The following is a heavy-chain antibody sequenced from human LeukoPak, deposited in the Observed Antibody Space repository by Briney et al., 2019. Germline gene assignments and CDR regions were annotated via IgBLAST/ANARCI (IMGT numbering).Heavy chain of an antibody. CDR1: GFTVSTNY. D-gene: IGHD3-10*02. V-gene: IGHV3-66*01. Sequence: GGSLRLSCAASGFTVSTNYMSWVRQALGKGLEWVSVIYSGDSTYYADSVKGRFTISRDNSKNTLYLQMNSLRAEDTAVYYCAELGITMIGGVWGKGTTVTISS. J-gene: IGHJ6*04. CDR3: AELGITMIGGV. CDR2: IYSGDST.